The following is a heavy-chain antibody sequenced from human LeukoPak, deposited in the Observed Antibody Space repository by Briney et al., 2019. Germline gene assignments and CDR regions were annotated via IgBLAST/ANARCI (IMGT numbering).Heavy chain of an antibody. CDR3: ARFDYGGNSGGY. CDR2: ISSSSSYI. D-gene: IGHD4-23*01. J-gene: IGHJ4*02. V-gene: IGHV3-21*01. CDR1: GFTFSSYS. Sequence: GGSLRLSCAASGFTFSSYSMNWVRQAPGKGLEWVSSISSSSSYIYYADSVKGRFTISRDNAKNSLYLQMNSLRAEDTAVYYCARFDYGGNSGGYWGQGTLVTVSS.